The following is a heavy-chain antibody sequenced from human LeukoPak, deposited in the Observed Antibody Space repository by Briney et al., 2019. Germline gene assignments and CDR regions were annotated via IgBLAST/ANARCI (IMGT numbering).Heavy chain of an antibody. CDR2: IDPSDSYT. J-gene: IGHJ4*02. CDR1: GYSFTSYW. D-gene: IGHD6-19*01. Sequence: GESLKISCKGSGYSFTSYWISWVRQMPGKGLEWMGRIDPSDSYTNYSPSFQGHVTISADKSISTAYLQWSSLKASDTAMYYCARCNSYSSGWYGGDYWGQGTLVTVSS. V-gene: IGHV5-10-1*01. CDR3: ARCNSYSSGWYGGDY.